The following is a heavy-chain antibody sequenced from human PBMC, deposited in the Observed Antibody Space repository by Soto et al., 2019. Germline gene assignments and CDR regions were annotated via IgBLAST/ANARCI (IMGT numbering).Heavy chain of an antibody. V-gene: IGHV4-4*02. CDR3: AKVVVSGWVEY. J-gene: IGHJ4*01. CDR1: GVPIRSPNW. CDR2: ISHSGTT. D-gene: IGHD2-15*01. Sequence: SESLSLTCGFSGVPIRSPNWRSWVRQPPGKGLEWDGEISHSGTTNYNSSLKRRVTITVAKSNNQFSLKLGSVTAADAAMYYCAKVVVSGWVEYWGQGTLVTVSS.